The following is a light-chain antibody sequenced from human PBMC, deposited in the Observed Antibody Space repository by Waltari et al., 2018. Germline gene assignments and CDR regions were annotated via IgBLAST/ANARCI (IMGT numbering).Light chain of an antibody. CDR1: SSDVGDYNF. CDR3: SSYTSSSTLV. V-gene: IGLV2-14*01. Sequence: QSALTQPASVSWSPGQSITISCTGASSDVGDYNFVSWYQQHPGKVPKLMIYEVSNRPSGVSNRFSGSKSGNTASLTISGLQAEDEADYYCSSYTSSSTLVFGTGTKVTV. CDR2: EVS. J-gene: IGLJ1*01.